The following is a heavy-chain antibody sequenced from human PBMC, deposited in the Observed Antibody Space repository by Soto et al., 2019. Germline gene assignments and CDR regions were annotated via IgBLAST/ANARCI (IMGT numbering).Heavy chain of an antibody. CDR2: INAHSGGT. CDR3: AKDLTRQLAYWLDP. D-gene: IGHD6-6*01. V-gene: IGHV1-2*02. J-gene: IGHJ5*02. Sequence: ASVKVSCKASGFSFTGYYIHWLRQAPGQGLERMGWINAHSGGTEYAQKFQGRVTLTRDTSIATAYLTLTSLTSDDTALYYCAKDLTRQLAYWLDPWGQGTQVTVSS. CDR1: GFSFTGYY.